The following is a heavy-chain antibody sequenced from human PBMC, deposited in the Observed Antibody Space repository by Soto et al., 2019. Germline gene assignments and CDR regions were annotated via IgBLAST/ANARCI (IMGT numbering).Heavy chain of an antibody. Sequence: QVQLEESGGGVVQPGRSLRLSCAASGFTFSRFGMHWVRQAPGQGLEGVAVMSYDGTNEYNGDSVKGRFTTSRDNSKTTLYQQRSSLRVEAAAVYYCAKDRNYYGTWSYYVAYCRGMAVLGLGTAVTVSS. D-gene: IGHD3-10*01. CDR2: MSYDGTNE. J-gene: IGHJ6*02. V-gene: IGHV3-30*18. CDR3: AKDRNYYGTWSYYVAYCRGMAV. CDR1: GFTFSRFG.